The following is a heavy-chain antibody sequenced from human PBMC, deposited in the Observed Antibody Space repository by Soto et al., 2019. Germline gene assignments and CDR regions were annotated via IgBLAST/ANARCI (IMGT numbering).Heavy chain of an antibody. CDR3: ARDGAWWLHETH. D-gene: IGHD5-12*01. CDR2: ISYDGSNK. V-gene: IGHV3-30-3*01. J-gene: IGHJ4*02. Sequence: QVQLVESGGGVVQPGRSLRLSCAASGFTFSSYAMHWVRQAPGKGLEWVAVISYDGSNKYYADSVKGRFTISRDNSKNTLNLQMNSLRAEDTAVYYCARDGAWWLHETHWGQGTLVTVSS. CDR1: GFTFSSYA.